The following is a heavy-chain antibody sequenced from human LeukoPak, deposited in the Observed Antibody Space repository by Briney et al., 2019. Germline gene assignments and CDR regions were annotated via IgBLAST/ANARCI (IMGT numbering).Heavy chain of an antibody. V-gene: IGHV3-7*01. CDR3: ARAANNLDV. D-gene: IGHD5-24*01. Sequence: GGSLRLSCAASGFTFSRYWMTWVRQAPGKGLGWVAKIKEDGSENFHVDSVRGRFTISRDNAQNSLYLQMSSLRPEDSAVYYCARAANNLDVWGQGTTVTVSS. J-gene: IGHJ6*02. CDR2: IKEDGSEN. CDR1: GFTFSRYW.